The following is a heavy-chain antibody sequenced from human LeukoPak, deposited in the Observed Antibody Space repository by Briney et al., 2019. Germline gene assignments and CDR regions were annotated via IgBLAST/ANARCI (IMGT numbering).Heavy chain of an antibody. CDR2: ISSSSSTI. V-gene: IGHV3-48*02. J-gene: IGHJ3*02. D-gene: IGHD1-26*01. Sequence: GSLRLSCAASGFPFSSYGMSWVRQAPGKGLEWVSYISSSSSTIYYADSVKGRFTISRDNAKNSLYLQMNSLRDEDTAVYHCARVIGWDEPFDIWGQGTMVTVSS. CDR3: ARVIGWDEPFDI. CDR1: GFPFSSYG.